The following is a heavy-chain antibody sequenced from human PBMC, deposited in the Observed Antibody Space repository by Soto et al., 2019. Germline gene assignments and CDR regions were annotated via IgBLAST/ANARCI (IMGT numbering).Heavy chain of an antibody. CDR1: GFTFSSYA. J-gene: IGHJ4*02. CDR3: AKKYTIFGVENY. CDR2: ISGSGGST. Sequence: HPGGSLRLSCAAPGFTFSSYAMSWVRQAPGKGLEWVSAISGSGGSTYYADSVKGRFTISRDNSKNTLYLQMNSLRAEDTAVYYCAKKYTIFGVENYWGQGTLVTVSS. V-gene: IGHV3-23*01. D-gene: IGHD3-3*01.